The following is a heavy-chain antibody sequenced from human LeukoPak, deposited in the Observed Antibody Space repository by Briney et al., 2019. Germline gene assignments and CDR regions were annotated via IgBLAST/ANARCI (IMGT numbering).Heavy chain of an antibody. Sequence: PGGSLRLSCAASGFTLSSYAMSWVRQAPGKGLEWVSAISGSGGSTYYADSVKGRFTISRDNSKNTLYLQMNSLRAEDTAVYYCAKQISGIAAAGTVFDYWGQGTLVTVSS. D-gene: IGHD6-13*01. CDR3: AKQISGIAAAGTVFDY. V-gene: IGHV3-23*01. CDR2: ISGSGGST. J-gene: IGHJ4*02. CDR1: GFTLSSYA.